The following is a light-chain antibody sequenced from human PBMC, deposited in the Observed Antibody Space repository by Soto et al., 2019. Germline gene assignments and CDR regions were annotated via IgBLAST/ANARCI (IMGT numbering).Light chain of an antibody. CDR2: DNF. Sequence: QAVLTQPPSVSAAPGQRVTISCSGRSSNIGNNYVSWYQQLPGTAPKLLIYDNFRRPSGIPDRFSGSKSGTSATLAITGLQAGDEADYYCGTWDEGLRAGVFGGGTKVTVL. CDR1: SSNIGNNY. CDR3: GTWDEGLRAGV. V-gene: IGLV1-51*01. J-gene: IGLJ2*01.